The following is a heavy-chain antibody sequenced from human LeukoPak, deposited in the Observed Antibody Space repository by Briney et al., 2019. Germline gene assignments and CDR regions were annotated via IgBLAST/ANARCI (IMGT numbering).Heavy chain of an antibody. CDR1: GFTFSSYA. CDR2: ISGSGGST. V-gene: IGHV3-23*01. J-gene: IGHJ6*04. CDR3: AKSPSVYYYYGMDV. Sequence: PGGSLRLSCAASGFTFSSYAMGWVRQAPGKGLEWVSAISGSGGSTYYADSVKGRFTISRDNSKNTLYLQMNSLRAEDTAVYYCAKSPSVYYYYGMDVWGKGTTVTVSS.